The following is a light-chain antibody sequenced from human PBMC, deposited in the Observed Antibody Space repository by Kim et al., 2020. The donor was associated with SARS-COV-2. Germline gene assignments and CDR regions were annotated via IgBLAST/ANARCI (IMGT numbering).Light chain of an antibody. Sequence: PGERATLSCRASQSVSSYLALYQQKPGQAPRLLIYDASNRATGIPARFSGSGSGTDFTLTISSLEPEDFAVYYCQQRSNWPPGFTFGGGTKVDIK. CDR1: QSVSSY. J-gene: IGKJ4*01. V-gene: IGKV3-11*01. CDR2: DAS. CDR3: QQRSNWPPGFT.